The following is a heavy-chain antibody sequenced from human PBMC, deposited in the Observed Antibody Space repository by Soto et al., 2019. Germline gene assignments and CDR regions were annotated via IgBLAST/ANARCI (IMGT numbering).Heavy chain of an antibody. D-gene: IGHD1-26*01. CDR2: ISGYNGDT. CDR3: AREVGAWFDF. V-gene: IGHV1-18*01. Sequence: GASVKVSCKASGYTFTSYGITCVRQGPGQGLEWVGWISGYNGDTNYAQKVQGRISVTTDTSTSTAYLEVRSLRSDDTAVYYCAREVGAWFDFWGQGTLVTVSS. J-gene: IGHJ4*02. CDR1: GYTFTSYG.